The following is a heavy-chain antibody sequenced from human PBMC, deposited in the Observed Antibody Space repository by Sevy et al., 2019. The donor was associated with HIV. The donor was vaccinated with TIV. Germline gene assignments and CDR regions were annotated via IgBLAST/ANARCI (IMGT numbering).Heavy chain of an antibody. CDR1: GYTFTSYG. CDR3: ARDGYLGTESYYFDY. Sequence: AKVKVSCKASGYTFTSYGISWVRQAPGQGLEWMGWISAYNGNTNYAQKLQGRVTMTTDTSTSTAYMELRSLRSDDTAVYYCARDGYLGTESYYFDYWGQGTLVTVSS. V-gene: IGHV1-18*01. CDR2: ISAYNGNT. D-gene: IGHD7-27*01. J-gene: IGHJ4*02.